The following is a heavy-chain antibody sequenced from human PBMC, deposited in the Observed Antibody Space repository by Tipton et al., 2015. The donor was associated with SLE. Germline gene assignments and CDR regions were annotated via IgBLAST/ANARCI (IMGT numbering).Heavy chain of an antibody. V-gene: IGHV4-38-2*01. Sequence: TLSLTCAVSGYSLSSGYYWGWIRQPPGKGLEWSGSIYHSGSTYYNPSLKSRVTISVDTSKNQFSLKLSSVTAADTAVYYCARIRLYYFDYWGQGTLVTVSS. CDR1: GYSLSSGYY. CDR2: IYHSGST. CDR3: ARIRLYYFDY. D-gene: IGHD2/OR15-2a*01. J-gene: IGHJ4*02.